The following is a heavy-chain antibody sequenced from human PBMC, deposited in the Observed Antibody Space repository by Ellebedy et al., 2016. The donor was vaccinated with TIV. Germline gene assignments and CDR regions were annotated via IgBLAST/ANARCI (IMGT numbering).Heavy chain of an antibody. D-gene: IGHD1-26*01. Sequence: SETLSLTXAVYGGSFSGYYWTWIRQSPGKGLEWIGEINHSGSTNYNPSLKSRVIFSVDTSKNQFSLKLSSVTAADTAVYYCAKLVGATKAWGQGTLVTVSS. CDR1: GGSFSGYY. V-gene: IGHV4-34*01. CDR3: AKLVGATKA. CDR2: INHSGST. J-gene: IGHJ5*02.